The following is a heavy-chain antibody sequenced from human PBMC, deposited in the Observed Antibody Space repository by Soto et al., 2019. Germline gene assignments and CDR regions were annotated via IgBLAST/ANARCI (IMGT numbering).Heavy chain of an antibody. Sequence: QVQLVESGGGVVQTGRSLTLSCAASGFTFSDYGMHWVRQAPGKRPEWVGVISHDGTVAYYADFVKGRLTITRDNSRNTLYLQVNSLRTEDTAVYYCAKEPTKYASGWYFDDWGQGTLVTVSS. CDR1: GFTFSDYG. V-gene: IGHV3-30*18. CDR3: AKEPTKYASGWYFDD. D-gene: IGHD6-19*01. CDR2: ISHDGTVA. J-gene: IGHJ4*02.